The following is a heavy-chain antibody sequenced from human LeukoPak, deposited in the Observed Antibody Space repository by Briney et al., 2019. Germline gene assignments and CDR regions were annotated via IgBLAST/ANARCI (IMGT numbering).Heavy chain of an antibody. V-gene: IGHV3-66*01. D-gene: IGHD3-22*01. CDR1: GFTVSSNY. J-gene: IGHJ4*02. CDR2: IYSGGST. Sequence: PGGSLRLSCAASGFTVSSNYMSWVRQAPGKGLEWVSVIYSGGSTYYADSVKGRFTISRDNSKNTLYLQMNSLRAEDTAVYYCARDPGSQSSGYFDYWGQGTLVTVSS. CDR3: ARDPGSQSSGYFDY.